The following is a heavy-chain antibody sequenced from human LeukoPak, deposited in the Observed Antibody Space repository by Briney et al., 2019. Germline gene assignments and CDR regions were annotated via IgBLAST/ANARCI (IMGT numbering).Heavy chain of an antibody. V-gene: IGHV4-59*01. CDR1: GGSISSYY. CDR2: IYYSGST. CDR3: ARAHPRSSRYYCYGMDV. D-gene: IGHD1-26*01. Sequence: SETLSLTCTVSGGSISSYYWSWIRQPPGKGLEWIGYIYYSGSTNYNPSLKSRVTISVDTSKNQFSLKLSSVTAADTAVYYCARAHPRSSRYYCYGMDVWGQGTTVTVSS. J-gene: IGHJ6*02.